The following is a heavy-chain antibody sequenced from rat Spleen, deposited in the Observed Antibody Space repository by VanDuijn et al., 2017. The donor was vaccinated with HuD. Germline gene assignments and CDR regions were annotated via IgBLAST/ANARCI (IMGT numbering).Heavy chain of an antibody. CDR3: ARDRTGPFDS. V-gene: IGHV2-15*01. J-gene: IGHJ2*01. D-gene: IGHD4-2*01. CDR2: IWAGGGT. Sequence: QVQLKESGPGLVQPSQTLSLTCTVSGFSLTSYHVSWVRQPPGKSLVWMGTIWAGGGTNYNSAVQSRLSISRDTSKSQVFLKMNNLQTEDTATYYCARDRTGPFDSWGQGLMVTVSS. CDR1: GFSLTSYH.